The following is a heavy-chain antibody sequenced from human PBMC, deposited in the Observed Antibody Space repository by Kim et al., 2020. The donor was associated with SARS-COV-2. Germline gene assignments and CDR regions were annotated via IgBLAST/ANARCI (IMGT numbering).Heavy chain of an antibody. Sequence: GGSLRLSCAASGFTFSNYDMNWVRQAPGKGLEWVSYISTSSSTKKYADSVKGRFSISRDNAKNSLYLQMNSLRDEDTALYYCTRDNPLYSSGWSNWFDPWGQGTLVTVSS. D-gene: IGHD6-19*01. V-gene: IGHV3-48*02. CDR2: ISTSSSTK. J-gene: IGHJ5*02. CDR1: GFTFSNYD. CDR3: TRDNPLYSSGWSNWFDP.